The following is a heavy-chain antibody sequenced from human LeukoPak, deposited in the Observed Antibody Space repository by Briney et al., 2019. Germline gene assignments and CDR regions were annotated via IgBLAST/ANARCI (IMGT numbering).Heavy chain of an antibody. CDR1: GYTFTSYG. CDR2: ISAYNGNT. D-gene: IGHD6-6*01. Sequence: GASVKVSCKASGYTFTSYGISWVRQAPGQGLEWMGWISAYNGNTNYAQKLQGRVTMTTDTSTSTAYMELRSLRSDDTAVYYCARAIASQLVFHYYYYMDVWGKGTTVTVSS. V-gene: IGHV1-18*01. CDR3: ARAIASQLVFHYYYYMDV. J-gene: IGHJ6*03.